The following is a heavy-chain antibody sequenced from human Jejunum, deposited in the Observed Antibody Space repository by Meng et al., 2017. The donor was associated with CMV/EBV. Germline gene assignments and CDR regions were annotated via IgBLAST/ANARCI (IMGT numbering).Heavy chain of an antibody. CDR2: ISNDGNTT. V-gene: IGHV3-30-3*01. D-gene: IGHD4-11*01. CDR1: GFTFRNYP. J-gene: IGHJ4*02. Sequence: ASGFTFRNYPIHWVRQAPDKGLEWVAGISNDGNTTYLADSVKGRFSISRDNSKNTVYLQMNSLRGEDTAVYYCARENDYRNYFDSWGRGTLVTVSS. CDR3: ARENDYRNYFDS.